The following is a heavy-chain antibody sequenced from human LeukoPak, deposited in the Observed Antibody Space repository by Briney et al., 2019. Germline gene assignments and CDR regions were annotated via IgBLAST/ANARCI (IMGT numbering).Heavy chain of an antibody. J-gene: IGHJ4*02. CDR3: ARGARYYDILTGYYYFDY. Sequence: SETLSLTCTVSGYSISSGYYWGWIWQPPGKGLEWIGSIYHSGSTYYNPSLKSRVTISVDTSKNQFSLKLSSVTAADTAVYYCARGARYYDILTGYYYFDYWGQGTLVTVSS. CDR2: IYHSGST. CDR1: GYSISSGYY. D-gene: IGHD3-9*01. V-gene: IGHV4-38-2*02.